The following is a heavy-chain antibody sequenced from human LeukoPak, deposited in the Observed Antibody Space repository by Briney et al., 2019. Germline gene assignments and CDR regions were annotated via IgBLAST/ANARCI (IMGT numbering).Heavy chain of an antibody. Sequence: SVKVSCKASGGTFSSYAISWVRQAPGQGLEWMGGIIPIFGTANYAQKFQGRVTITTDESTSTAYMGLSSLRSEDTAVYYCASATYYYDSSGPRGGWFDPRGQGTLVTVSS. CDR1: GGTFSSYA. CDR2: IIPIFGTA. J-gene: IGHJ5*02. D-gene: IGHD3-22*01. CDR3: ASATYYYDSSGPRGGWFDP. V-gene: IGHV1-69*05.